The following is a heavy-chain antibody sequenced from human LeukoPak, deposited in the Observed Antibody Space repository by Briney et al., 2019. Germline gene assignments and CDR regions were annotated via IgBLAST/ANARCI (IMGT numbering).Heavy chain of an antibody. CDR2: ISGSGGST. V-gene: IGHV3-23*01. Sequence: GGSLRLSCAASGFTFSSYAMSWVRQAPGKGPEWVSAISGSGGSTYYADSVKGRFTISRDNSKNTLYLQMNSLRAEDTAVYYCAKDPQYSSGWLEWGQGTLVTVSS. CDR3: AKDPQYSSGWLE. CDR1: GFTFSSYA. D-gene: IGHD6-19*01. J-gene: IGHJ4*02.